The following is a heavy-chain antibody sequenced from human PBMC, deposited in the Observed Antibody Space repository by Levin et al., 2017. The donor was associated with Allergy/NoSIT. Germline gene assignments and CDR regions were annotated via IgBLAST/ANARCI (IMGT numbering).Heavy chain of an antibody. J-gene: IGHJ4*02. D-gene: IGHD4-17*01. Sequence: AESLKISCKGSGYSFTSYWIGWVRQMPGKGLDWMGIIYPGDSDTRYSPSFQGQVTISADKSSSTAYLQWSSLKASDTAIYYCARRTYGDLSRSYIDYWGQGTLVTVSS. CDR2: IYPGDSDT. CDR3: ARRTYGDLSRSYIDY. CDR1: GYSFTSYW. V-gene: IGHV5-51*01.